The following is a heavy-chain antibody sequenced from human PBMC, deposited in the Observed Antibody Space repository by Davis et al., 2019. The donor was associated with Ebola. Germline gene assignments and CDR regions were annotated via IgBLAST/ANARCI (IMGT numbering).Heavy chain of an antibody. Sequence: GESLKISCAASGFPFTTYWMHWVRQAPGQGLVWVAHISSDGSSTNYAESVKGRFTGSRDNAKNSLYLQLNDLRDEDTAVYYCARDRSGGAFDIWGQGTMVTVSS. J-gene: IGHJ3*02. V-gene: IGHV3-74*01. CDR3: ARDRSGGAFDI. D-gene: IGHD2-15*01. CDR2: ISSDGSST. CDR1: GFPFTTYW.